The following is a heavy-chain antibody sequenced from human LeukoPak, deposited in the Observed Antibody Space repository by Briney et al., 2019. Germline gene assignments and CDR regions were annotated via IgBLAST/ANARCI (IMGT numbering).Heavy chain of an antibody. V-gene: IGHV3-23*01. CDR1: GVTFSKYS. CDR2: ISRSGDIT. Sequence: GGSLRLSCAASGVTFSKYSMKWVRQAAGTGLEYVSGISRSGDITHYADSVKGRFTISRDNFKNTLYLQMNSLRADDTALYYCATEGFYYWGPGTLVTVSS. CDR3: ATEGFYY. J-gene: IGHJ4*02.